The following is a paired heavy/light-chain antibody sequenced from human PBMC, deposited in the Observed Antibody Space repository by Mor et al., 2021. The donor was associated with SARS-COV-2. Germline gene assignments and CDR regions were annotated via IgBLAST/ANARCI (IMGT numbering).Light chain of an antibody. J-gene: IGLJ3*02. V-gene: IGLV1-51*01. CDR2: DNN. CDR3: GTWDNGLSVNWV. CDR1: SSNIGKNY. Sequence: QSVLLQPPSVSAAPGQKVTISCSGGSSNIGKNYVSWYKHLPGTAPKLLIYDNNKRPSGIPDRFSGSKSGTSATLAITGLQTGDEADYYCGTWDNGLSVNWVFGGGTKLTVL.
Heavy chain of an antibody. D-gene: IGHD6-19*01. J-gene: IGHJ1*01. V-gene: IGHV4-34*01. CDR3: ARGTSGWNSALMNAEYFQD. CDR1: GGSLSGYF. CDR2: INLGGST. Sequence: QVQIQQWGAGLLKSSETLSLNCAVSGGSLSGYFWSWIRQSPGRGLEWIGEINLGGSTNYNPSLETRVIISRDASKNQVSLRLISVTAADTAVYYCARGTSGWNSALMNAEYFQDWGQGTLVTVSS.